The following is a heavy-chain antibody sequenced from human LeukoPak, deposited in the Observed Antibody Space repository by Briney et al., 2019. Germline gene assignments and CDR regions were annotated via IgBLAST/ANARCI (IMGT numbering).Heavy chain of an antibody. J-gene: IGHJ4*02. D-gene: IGHD3-3*01. CDR1: GFTVSSNY. CDR3: ARVSGFWSGYWEGYFDY. V-gene: IGHV3-53*01. CDR2: IYSGGST. Sequence: GGSLRLSCAASGFTVSSNYMSWVRQAPGKGLEWVSVIYSGGSTYYADSVKGRFTISRDNSKNTLYLQMNSLRAEDTAVYYCARVSGFWSGYWEGYFDYWGQGTLVTVSS.